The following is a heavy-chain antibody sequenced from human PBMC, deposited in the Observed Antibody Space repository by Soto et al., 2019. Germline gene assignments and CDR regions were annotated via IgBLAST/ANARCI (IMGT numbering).Heavy chain of an antibody. D-gene: IGHD1-26*01. CDR3: AEGKGLGATPDGANY. Sequence: EVQLLESGGGLVQPGGSLRLSCAASGFTFSYYAMSWVRQAPGKGLEWVSGMRGSGGSTHYADSVKGRFTISRDNSKNMFYLQMNSLTVEDTAVYFCAEGKGLGATPDGANYWGQGTLVTVSS. V-gene: IGHV3-23*01. J-gene: IGHJ4*02. CDR2: MRGSGGST. CDR1: GFTFSYYA.